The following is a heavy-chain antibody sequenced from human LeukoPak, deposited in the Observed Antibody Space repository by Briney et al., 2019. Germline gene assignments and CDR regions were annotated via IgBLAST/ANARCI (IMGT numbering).Heavy chain of an antibody. V-gene: IGHV1-2*02. CDR1: GYTFTNYY. J-gene: IGHJ4*02. Sequence: ASVRVSCKASGYTFTNYYIHWVRQAPGQGLEWMGWINPNGGGTNYAQKFRGRITMTRDTSINTAYMELSGLTSDDMVVYYCARGGYTDYWGQGTLVTVSS. CDR2: INPNGGGT. CDR3: ARGGYTDY. D-gene: IGHD5-24*01.